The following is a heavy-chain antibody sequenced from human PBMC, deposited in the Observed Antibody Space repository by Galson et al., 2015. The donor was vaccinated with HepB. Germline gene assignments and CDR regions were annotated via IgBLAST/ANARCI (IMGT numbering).Heavy chain of an antibody. J-gene: IGHJ5*02. D-gene: IGHD6-13*01. CDR1: GSTFIGHH. CDR3: ARGAAVATNWFDP. Sequence: SVKVSCKASGSTFIGHHMHWVRQAPGQGLEWMGWINPNSGDTKYAQKFESRVTMTRDTSISTAHMELSRLGSDDTAVYYCARGAAVATNWFDPWGQGTLVTVSS. CDR2: INPNSGDT. V-gene: IGHV1-2*02.